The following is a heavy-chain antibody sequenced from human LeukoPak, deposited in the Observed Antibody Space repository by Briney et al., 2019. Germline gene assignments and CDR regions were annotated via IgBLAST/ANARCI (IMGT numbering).Heavy chain of an antibody. Sequence: ASVRVSCKASGYTFTIYAMNWVRQAPGQGLEWMGWINTNTGNPTYAQGFTGRFVFSLDTSVSTAYLQISSLKAEDTAVYYCARERTFYGSGIFDYWGQGTLVTVSS. CDR2: INTNTGNP. CDR3: ARERTFYGSGIFDY. J-gene: IGHJ4*02. CDR1: GYTFTIYA. D-gene: IGHD3-10*01. V-gene: IGHV7-4-1*02.